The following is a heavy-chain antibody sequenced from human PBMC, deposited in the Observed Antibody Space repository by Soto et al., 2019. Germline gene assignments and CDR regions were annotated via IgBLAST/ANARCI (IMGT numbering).Heavy chain of an antibody. CDR3: ARVGGTTVNGKYYYYGMDV. V-gene: IGHV3-33*01. Sequence: GGSLRLSCAASGFTFSSYGMHWVRQAPGKGLEWVAVIWYDGSNKYYADSVKGRFTISRDNAKNTLYLQMNSLRAEDTAVYYCARVGGTTVNGKYYYYGMDVWGQGTTVTVSS. J-gene: IGHJ6*02. D-gene: IGHD4-4*01. CDR2: IWYDGSNK. CDR1: GFTFSSYG.